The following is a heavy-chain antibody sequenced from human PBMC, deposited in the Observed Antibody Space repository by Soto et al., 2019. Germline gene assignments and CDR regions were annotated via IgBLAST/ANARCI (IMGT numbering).Heavy chain of an antibody. J-gene: IGHJ4*02. CDR2: IFHDGTA. Sequence: LRETLSLTCTVSGVSISSGNWWTWVRQSPRKGLEYIGEIFHDGTANYFPSFERRVAMSVDKSKNQFSLKLTSVTAADAAIYYCARLVYDTRLDYLYFDFWGQGAQVTVSS. D-gene: IGHD3-16*01. CDR1: GVSISSGNW. V-gene: IGHV4-4*03. CDR3: ARLVYDTRLDYLYFDF.